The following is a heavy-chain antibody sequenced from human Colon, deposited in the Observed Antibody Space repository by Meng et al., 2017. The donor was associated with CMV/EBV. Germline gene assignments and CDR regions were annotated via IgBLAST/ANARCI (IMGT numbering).Heavy chain of an antibody. V-gene: IGHV3-7*01. D-gene: IGHD2-2*01. Sequence: GESLKISCAASGFTFSSCWMTWVRQAPGKGLEWVANINEDGSEIFYVDSVKGRFTISRDNAKNSLYLQMNSLRAEDTAVYYCARDGDGYCSSTSCYVAFDYWGQGTLVTVSS. CDR1: GFTFSSCW. CDR2: INEDGSEI. CDR3: ARDGDGYCSSTSCYVAFDY. J-gene: IGHJ4*02.